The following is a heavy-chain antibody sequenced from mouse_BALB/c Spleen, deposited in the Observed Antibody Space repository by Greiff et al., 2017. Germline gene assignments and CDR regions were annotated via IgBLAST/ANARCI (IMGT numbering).Heavy chain of an antibody. V-gene: IGHV1S22*01. CDR1: GYTFTSYW. D-gene: IGHD1-2*01. Sequence: LQQPGSELVRPGASVKLSCKASGYTFTSYWMHWVKQRPGQGLEWIGNIYPGSGSTNYDEKFKSKATLTVDTSSSTAYMQLSSLTSEDSAVYYCARGGTTATGAMDYWGQGTSVTVSS. J-gene: IGHJ4*01. CDR2: IYPGSGST. CDR3: ARGGTTATGAMDY.